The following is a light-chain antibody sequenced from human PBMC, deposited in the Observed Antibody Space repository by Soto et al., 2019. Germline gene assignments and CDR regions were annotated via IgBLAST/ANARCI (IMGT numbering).Light chain of an antibody. J-gene: IGKJ1*01. Sequence: EIVMTQSPATLSVSPGERATLSCRASQSISNNLAWYQHKPGQAPRLLIYGASTRATGISARSSGSGSGTDFTLTIRSLQSQAFVVYYWQQYSRWLTFGQGTKVE. V-gene: IGKV3-15*01. CDR2: GAS. CDR3: QQYSRWLT. CDR1: QSISNN.